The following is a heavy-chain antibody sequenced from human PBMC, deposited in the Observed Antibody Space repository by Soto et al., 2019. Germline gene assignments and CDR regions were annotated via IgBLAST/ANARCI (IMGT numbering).Heavy chain of an antibody. V-gene: IGHV1-69*12. CDR3: AREIDGYYGMDV. J-gene: IGHJ6*02. CDR1: GGTFSTDS. Sequence: QVQLVQSGAEVKKPGSSVKVSCKASGGTFSTDSISWVRQAPGQGLEWMGGIIPIFGTANNAQKFQGRVTITADESTSTAYMERSSLRSEDTAVYFWAREIDGYYGMDVWGQGTTVTV. CDR2: IIPIFGTA.